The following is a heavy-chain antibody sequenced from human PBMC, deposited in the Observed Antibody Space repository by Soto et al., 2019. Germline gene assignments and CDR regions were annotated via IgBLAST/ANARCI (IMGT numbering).Heavy chain of an antibody. CDR1: GGSISDDDYY. CDR3: ARATTVTSSFFFYGLDI. V-gene: IGHV4-30-4*01. CDR2: IYYNGNT. Sequence: QVQLHESGPGLVKPSQTLSLTCTVSGGSISDDDYYWNWIRQSPGKGLEWIGHIYYNGNTYYNPSLKIRLTMSLDTSQNQFSLHLTSVIAADSALYFCARATTVTSSFFFYGLDIWGQGTTVTVSS. D-gene: IGHD4-17*01. J-gene: IGHJ6*02.